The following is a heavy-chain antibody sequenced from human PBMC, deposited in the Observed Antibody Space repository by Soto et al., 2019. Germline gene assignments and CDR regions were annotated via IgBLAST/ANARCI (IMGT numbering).Heavy chain of an antibody. CDR2: VSSEGRFK. V-gene: IGHV3-30*04. Sequence: ESGGGVVQPGGSLRLSCAASGFSLSDFAIYWVRQAPGKGLEWVSVVSSEGRFKNFADSVKGRFTISGDNSRNTLFLQMSSLTTEDTATYYWARGGAFSSSSELQLWGRGTLVIVSS. CDR1: GFSLSDFA. D-gene: IGHD6-6*01. J-gene: IGHJ1*01. CDR3: ARGGAFSSSSELQL.